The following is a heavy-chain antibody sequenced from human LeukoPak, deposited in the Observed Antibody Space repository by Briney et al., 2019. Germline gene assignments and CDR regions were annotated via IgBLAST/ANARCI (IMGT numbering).Heavy chain of an antibody. V-gene: IGHV5-51*01. J-gene: IGHJ4*02. Sequence: GASLKISCKASGYSFTSYWIGWVRQMPGELLEWMGIIDPSDSETRYTPSFQGHVTISVDKSLATADLQWNSLKASDTAMYYCARQTAMGRSGDYWGQGTLATVSS. D-gene: IGHD5-18*01. CDR1: GYSFTSYW. CDR3: ARQTAMGRSGDY. CDR2: IDPSDSET.